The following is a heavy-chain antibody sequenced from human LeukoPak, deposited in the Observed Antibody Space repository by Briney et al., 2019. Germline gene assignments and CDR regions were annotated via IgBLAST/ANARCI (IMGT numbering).Heavy chain of an antibody. CDR2: IKQDGSKK. V-gene: IGHV3-7*04. CDR3: TRVGYIDEGIDY. Sequence: GGSLRLSCVASGFPFSSYWMTWVHQAPGKGLEWVANIKQDGSKKSYVDSVKGRFTISRDNAKNSLYLQMNSLRAEDTAIYYCTRVGYIDEGIDYWGQGTLVTVSS. CDR1: GFPFSSYW. J-gene: IGHJ4*02. D-gene: IGHD5-24*01.